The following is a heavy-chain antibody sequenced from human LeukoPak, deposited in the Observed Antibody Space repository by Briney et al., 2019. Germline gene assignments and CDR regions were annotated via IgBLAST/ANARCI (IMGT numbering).Heavy chain of an antibody. Sequence: PGGSLRLSCAASGFTFSSYAMHWVRQAPGKGLEWVAVISYDGSNKYYADSVKGRFTISRDNSKNTLYLQMNSLRAEDTAVYYCAKDSSGYSFRYFDYWGQGTLDTVSS. CDR1: GFTFSSYA. CDR3: AKDSSGYSFRYFDY. CDR2: ISYDGSNK. V-gene: IGHV3-30-3*01. D-gene: IGHD3-22*01. J-gene: IGHJ4*02.